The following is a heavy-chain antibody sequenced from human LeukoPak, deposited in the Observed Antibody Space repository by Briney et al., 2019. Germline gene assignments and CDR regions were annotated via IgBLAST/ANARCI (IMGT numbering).Heavy chain of an antibody. CDR1: GDSINSYY. J-gene: IGHJ3*02. CDR2: IYYSGRT. CDR3: ARGRWLPNAFDI. V-gene: IGHV4-59*01. D-gene: IGHD5-24*01. Sequence: PSETLSLTCTVSGDSINSYYWNWIRQPPGKGLEGMGYIYYSGRTDYNPSLKSRVTISVDTSKHQFSMTLKSVTAADTAVYFCARGRWLPNAFDIWGQGTMVTVFS.